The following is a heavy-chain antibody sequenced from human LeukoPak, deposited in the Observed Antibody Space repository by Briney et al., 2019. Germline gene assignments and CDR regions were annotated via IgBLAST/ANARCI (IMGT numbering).Heavy chain of an antibody. V-gene: IGHV3-23*01. CDR1: GFTFSNYG. D-gene: IGHD4-23*01. J-gene: IGHJ4*02. CDR2: ISSSGGST. Sequence: PGGSLRLSCAASGFTFSNYGMSWVRQAPGKGLEWVSTISSSGGSTYYADSVEGRFTLSRDNSKNTLSLQMNSLRAEDTAVYYCARAGSVTYGGNSGDYWGQGTLVTVSS. CDR3: ARAGSVTYGGNSGDY.